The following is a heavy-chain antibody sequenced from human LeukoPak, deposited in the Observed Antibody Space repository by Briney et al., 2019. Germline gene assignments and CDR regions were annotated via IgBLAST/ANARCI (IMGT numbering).Heavy chain of an antibody. CDR2: IYHSGST. Sequence: SSETLSLTCAVYGGSFNNYYWSWIRQSPGKGLEWIGEIYHSGSTNYNPSFKSRVTMSVDTSKKQFSLHLTSVLAADTAVYYSAREHGVVQVSPAISRGPIHGRLDVWGQGTTVTVSS. J-gene: IGHJ6*02. CDR3: AREHGVVQVSPAISRGPIHGRLDV. V-gene: IGHV4-34*01. CDR1: GGSFNNYY. D-gene: IGHD2-2*01.